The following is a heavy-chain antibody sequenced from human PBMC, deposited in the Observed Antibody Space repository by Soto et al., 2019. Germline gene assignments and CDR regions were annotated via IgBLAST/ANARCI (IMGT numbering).Heavy chain of an antibody. CDR2: ISRLSDLI. D-gene: IGHD3-10*01. CDR1: GFNLNLYT. CDR3: ARPGDYFGEFNYFHY. V-gene: IGHV3-21*06. J-gene: IGHJ4*02. Sequence: GGSLRLSCAGSGFNLNLYTMNWVRQTPGGGLDWGSSISRLSDLIYYGDSVLGRFTVSRGNAANSMYLQLETLRAEDTTIYYCARPGDYFGEFNYFHYWGQGPTVTVYS.